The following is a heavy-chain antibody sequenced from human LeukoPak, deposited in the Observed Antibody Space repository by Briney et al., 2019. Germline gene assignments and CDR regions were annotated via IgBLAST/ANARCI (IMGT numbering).Heavy chain of an antibody. CDR2: IQDDGSNK. Sequence: PGGSLRLSCAASGFTFSSYGMHWVRQAPGKGLEWVTFIQDDGSNKYYADSVEGRFTISRDKSKNTLYLHMNSLRAEDTAVYYCAKDHPPGIVAIGIFDYWGQGTLVTVSS. J-gene: IGHJ4*02. CDR1: GFTFSSYG. CDR3: AKDHPPGIVAIGIFDY. V-gene: IGHV3-30*02. D-gene: IGHD5-12*01.